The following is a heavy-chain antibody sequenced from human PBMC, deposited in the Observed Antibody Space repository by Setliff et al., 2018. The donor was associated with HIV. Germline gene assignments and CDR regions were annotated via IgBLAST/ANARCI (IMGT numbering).Heavy chain of an antibody. CDR2: IIPIFGTV. J-gene: IGHJ4*02. V-gene: IGHV1-69*13. CDR3: ARGPPIVVVPAALLTFDY. Sequence: GASVKVSCKASGGTFSSYAISWVRQAPGQGLEWMGGIIPIFGTVRYAQKFQGRVTITADESMSTAYMELSSLRSEDTAVYYCARGPPIVVVPAALLTFDYWGQGTLVTVSS. CDR1: GGTFSSYA. D-gene: IGHD2-2*01.